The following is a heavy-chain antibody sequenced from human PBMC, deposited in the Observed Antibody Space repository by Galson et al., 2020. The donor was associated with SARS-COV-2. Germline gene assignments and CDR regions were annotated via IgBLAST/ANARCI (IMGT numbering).Heavy chain of an antibody. D-gene: IGHD3-10*01. Sequence: GESLKISCAASGFTFNTYALTWVRRPPGKGLEWVSTISNSGFSTYYADSVKGRFTISRDNSKNSLYLQMNSLRVEDTAIYYCAKVLGGVRDVPDFWGQGTLVTVSS. V-gene: IGHV3-23*01. CDR3: AKVLGGVRDVPDF. J-gene: IGHJ4*02. CDR2: ISNSGFST. CDR1: GFTFNTYA.